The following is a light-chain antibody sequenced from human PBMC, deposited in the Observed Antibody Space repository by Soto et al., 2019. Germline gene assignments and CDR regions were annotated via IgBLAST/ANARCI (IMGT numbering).Light chain of an antibody. CDR2: KAS. CDR3: QHYNSYSEA. V-gene: IGKV1-5*03. Sequence: DIQMTQSPSTLSGSVGDRVTITGRASQTISSWLAWYQQIPGQAPKILIYKASTLKSGVPSRFRGSGSGTEFTLTISRLQPDDFSTYYCQHYNSYSEAFGQGTKVDIK. CDR1: QTISSW. J-gene: IGKJ1*01.